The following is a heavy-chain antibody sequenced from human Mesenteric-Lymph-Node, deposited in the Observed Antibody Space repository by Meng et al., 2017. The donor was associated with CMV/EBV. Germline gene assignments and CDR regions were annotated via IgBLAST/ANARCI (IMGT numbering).Heavy chain of an antibody. Sequence: GGSLRLSCAASGFTFSRYWMHWVRQAPGKGLVWVSRINSDGSSTSYADSVKGRFTISRDNAKNSLYLQMNGLRAEDTAVYYCARTYSSSWYYYYGMDVWGQGTTVTVSS. D-gene: IGHD6-13*01. CDR2: INSDGSST. CDR3: ARTYSSSWYYYYGMDV. J-gene: IGHJ6*02. CDR1: GFTFSRYW. V-gene: IGHV3-74*01.